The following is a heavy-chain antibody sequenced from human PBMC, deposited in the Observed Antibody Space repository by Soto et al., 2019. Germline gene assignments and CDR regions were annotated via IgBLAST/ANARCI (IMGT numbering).Heavy chain of an antibody. CDR2: IIPILGIA. CDR3: AKNAKYYYDSSGYYSDY. D-gene: IGHD3-22*01. V-gene: IGHV1-69*02. Sequence: SVKVSCKASGGTFSSYTISWVRQAPGQGLEWMGRIIPILGIANYAQKFQGRVTITADKSTSTAYMELSSLRSEDTAVYYCAKNAKYYYDSSGYYSDYWGQGTLVTVSS. J-gene: IGHJ4*02. CDR1: GGTFSSYT.